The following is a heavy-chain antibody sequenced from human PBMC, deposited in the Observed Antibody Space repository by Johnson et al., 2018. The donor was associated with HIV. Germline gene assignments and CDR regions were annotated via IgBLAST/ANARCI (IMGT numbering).Heavy chain of an antibody. D-gene: IGHD1-26*01. J-gene: IGHJ3*02. CDR2: ISWNSGSI. CDR1: GFTFDDYA. V-gene: IGHV3-9*01. Sequence: EVQLVESGGGLVKPGGSLRLSCAASGFTFDDYAMHWVRQAPGKGLEWVSGISWNSGSIGYADSVKGRLTICRDHSKNTLYLQMSSLRREDTAVYYCARGGMWVVGYDAFDIWGQGTMVTVSS. CDR3: ARGGMWVVGYDAFDI.